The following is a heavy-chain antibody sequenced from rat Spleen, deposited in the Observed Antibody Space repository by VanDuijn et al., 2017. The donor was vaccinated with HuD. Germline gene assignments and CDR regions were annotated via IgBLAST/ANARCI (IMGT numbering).Heavy chain of an antibody. Sequence: EVQLVESGGGLVQPGRSLKLSCTASGFTFSDYYMAWVRQAPTKGLEWVASISYDGGSTYYRDSVKGRFTIARDNAKSSLYLQMYSLRAEDTATYYVTTDGFTVMAVTFDYWGQGVMVTVSS. V-gene: IGHV5-20*01. D-gene: IGHD1-12*02. J-gene: IGHJ2*01. CDR3: TTDGFTVMAVTFDY. CDR2: ISYDGGST. CDR1: GFTFSDYY.